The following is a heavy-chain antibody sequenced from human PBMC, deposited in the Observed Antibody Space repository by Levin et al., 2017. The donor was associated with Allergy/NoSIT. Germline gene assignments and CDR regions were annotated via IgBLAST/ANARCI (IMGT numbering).Heavy chain of an antibody. J-gene: IGHJ3*02. D-gene: IGHD1-1*01. CDR2: VDPEDGET. CDR1: GYTFTDYY. V-gene: IGHV1-69-2*01. CDR3: ATDPNVVPYKGSDAFDI. Sequence: ASVKVSCKVSGYTFTDYYMHWVQQAPGKGLEWMGLVDPEDGETIYAEKFQGRVTITADTSTDTAYMELSSLRSEDTAVYYCATDPNVVPYKGSDAFDIWGQGTMVTVSS.